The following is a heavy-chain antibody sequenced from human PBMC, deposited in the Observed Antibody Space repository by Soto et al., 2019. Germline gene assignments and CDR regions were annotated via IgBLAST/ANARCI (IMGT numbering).Heavy chain of an antibody. Sequence: EVQLVESGGGLVQPGGSLRLSCAASGFTFSSYSMNWVHQAPGKGLEWISYIGSSSGSIYYADSVKGRFTISRDNAKNSVYLQMNSLRDEDTAVYYCARDPLPGTSHFDYWGQGTLVTVSS. J-gene: IGHJ4*02. CDR2: IGSSSGSI. D-gene: IGHD1-7*01. CDR3: ARDPLPGTSHFDY. CDR1: GFTFSSYS. V-gene: IGHV3-48*02.